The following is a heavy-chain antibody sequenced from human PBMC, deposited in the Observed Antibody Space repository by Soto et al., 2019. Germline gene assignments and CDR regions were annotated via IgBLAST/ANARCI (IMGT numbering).Heavy chain of an antibody. D-gene: IGHD3-16*01. J-gene: IGHJ4*02. Sequence: TSETLSLTCTVSGASISSDYWSWVRQPPGKGLEWIGFIYYGGSINYNPSLESRAAISVDTSKNQFSLKLTSVTAADTAVYYCAKNWDGGSWPYGGRETLVPVP. CDR3: AKNWDGGSWPY. CDR1: GASISSDY. CDR2: IYYGGSI. V-gene: IGHV4-59*08.